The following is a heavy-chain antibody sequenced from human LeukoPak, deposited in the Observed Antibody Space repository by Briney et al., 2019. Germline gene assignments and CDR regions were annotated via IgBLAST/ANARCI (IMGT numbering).Heavy chain of an antibody. CDR1: GGSISTYY. V-gene: IGHV4-59*01. J-gene: IGHJ4*02. CDR3: ARVPYYHDSSGYYYAYFDY. Sequence: SETLPLTCTVSGGSISTYYWNWIRQPPGKGLEWIGFIYYSGSTSYKPSLKSRVTISVDTSTNQFSLKLSSVTAADTAVYYCARVPYYHDSSGYYYAYFDYWGQGTLVTVSS. D-gene: IGHD3-22*01. CDR2: IYYSGST.